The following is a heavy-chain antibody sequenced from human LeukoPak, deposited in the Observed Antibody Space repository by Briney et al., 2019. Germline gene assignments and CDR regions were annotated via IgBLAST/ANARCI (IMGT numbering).Heavy chain of an antibody. J-gene: IGHJ4*02. CDR1: GFTFSSYG. D-gene: IGHD3-10*01. V-gene: IGHV3-53*01. CDR2: IYTGDRT. Sequence: GGSLRLSCAASGFTFSSYGMYWVRQAPGKGLEWVSVIYTGDRTYYADSVKGRFTISRDNSKNTLYLQMNNLRVEDTAVYYCARAFGELPIWGQGTLVTVSS. CDR3: ARAFGELPI.